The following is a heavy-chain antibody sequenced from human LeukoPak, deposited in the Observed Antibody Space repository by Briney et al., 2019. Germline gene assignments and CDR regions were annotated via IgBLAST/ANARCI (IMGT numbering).Heavy chain of an antibody. CDR2: ISSSSSTI. CDR1: GFTFSSYS. CDR3: AKDKLGLPDFYYMDV. D-gene: IGHD7-27*01. J-gene: IGHJ6*03. V-gene: IGHV3-48*01. Sequence: PGGSLRLSCAASGFTFSSYSMNWVRQAPGKGLEWVSYISSSSSTIYYADSVKGRFTISRDNSKNTLYLQMNSLRAEDTAVYYCAKDKLGLPDFYYMDVWGKGTTVTVSS.